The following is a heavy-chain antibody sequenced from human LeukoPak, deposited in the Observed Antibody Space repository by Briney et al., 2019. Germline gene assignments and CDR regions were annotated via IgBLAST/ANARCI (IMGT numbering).Heavy chain of an antibody. CDR2: MNPNSGNT. J-gene: IGHJ4*02. CDR1: GYTFTSYD. CDR3: ARDSKSESGSHAFFDY. D-gene: IGHD1-26*01. Sequence: GASVKVSCKASGYTFTSYDINWVRQATGQGLEWMGWMNPNSGNTGYAQKFQGRVTMTRNTSISTAYMELRSLRSDDTAVYYCARDSKSESGSHAFFDYWGQGTLVTVSS. V-gene: IGHV1-8*01.